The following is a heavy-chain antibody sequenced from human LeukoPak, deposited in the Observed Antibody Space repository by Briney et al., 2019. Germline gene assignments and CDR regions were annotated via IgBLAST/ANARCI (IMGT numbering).Heavy chain of an antibody. CDR1: GFTFSDYY. CDR3: ARASSVLSWAFDY. Sequence: KAGGSLRLSCAASGFTFSDYYMSWIRQAPGKGLEWVSYISSSGSIIYYADSVKGRFAISRDNAKNSLYLQMNSLRAEDTAVYYCARASSVLSWAFDYWGQGTLVTVSS. D-gene: IGHD3-16*01. CDR2: ISSSGSII. V-gene: IGHV3-11*01. J-gene: IGHJ4*02.